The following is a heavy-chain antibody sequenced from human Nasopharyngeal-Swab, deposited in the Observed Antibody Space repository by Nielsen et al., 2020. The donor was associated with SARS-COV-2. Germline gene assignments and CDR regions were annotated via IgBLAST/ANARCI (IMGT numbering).Heavy chain of an antibody. J-gene: IGHJ3*02. CDR2: IYIGDSDK. CDR1: GYNFATYW. Sequence: GESMKIYCKASGYNFATYWIGWVRQMCGEGVRWMGIIYIGDSDKRYSPSLEGQVTISADRSITTAYLQWSSLKASDTAMYYCARLPMRAASGRGAFDIWGQGTMVTVSS. D-gene: IGHD6-13*01. CDR3: ARLPMRAASGRGAFDI. V-gene: IGHV5-51*01.